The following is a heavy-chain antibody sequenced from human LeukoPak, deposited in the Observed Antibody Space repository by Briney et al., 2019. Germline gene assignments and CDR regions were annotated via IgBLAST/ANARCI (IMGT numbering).Heavy chain of an antibody. V-gene: IGHV3-48*01. CDR3: ARDVVYASEIYSYGDC. Sequence: GGSLRLSCAASGFTFSTYSMNWVRQAPGKGLEWISYISSSSSTIYYADSVKGRFTISRDNAKNSLNLQMNSLRAEDTAVYYCARDVVYASEIYSYGDCWGQGTLVTVSS. CDR1: GFTFSTYS. D-gene: IGHD3-16*01. CDR2: ISSSSSTI. J-gene: IGHJ4*02.